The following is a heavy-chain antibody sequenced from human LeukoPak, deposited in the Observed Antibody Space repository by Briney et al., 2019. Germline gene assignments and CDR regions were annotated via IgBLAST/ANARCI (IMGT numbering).Heavy chain of an antibody. CDR3: ARKTGAAAATGGYYFDY. V-gene: IGHV3-74*01. CDR2: INSDGSST. Sequence: PGGSLRLSCAASGFTFSSYWMHWVRHAPGKGLVWVLRINSDGSSTSYADSVKGRFHLYRDNDKHTLYLQMNSVSAEDSAVYQCARKTGAAAATGGYYFDYWGQGTLVSVSS. CDR1: GFTFSSYW. J-gene: IGHJ4*02. D-gene: IGHD6-13*01.